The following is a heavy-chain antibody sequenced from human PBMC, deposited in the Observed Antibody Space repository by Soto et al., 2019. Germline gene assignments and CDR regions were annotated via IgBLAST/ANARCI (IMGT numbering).Heavy chain of an antibody. V-gene: IGHV4-59*08. D-gene: IGHD2-2*01. Sequence: QVQLQESGPGLVKPSETLSLTCTVSGGSISSYYWSWIRQPPGKGLEWIGYIYYSGSTNYNPSLKSRVTISVDTSKNQFSLKLSSVTAADTAVYYCARHFSESFHGEGGDIVVVPGIDYWGQGTLVTVSS. CDR2: IYYSGST. CDR3: ARHFSESFHGEGGDIVVVPGIDY. J-gene: IGHJ4*02. CDR1: GGSISSYY.